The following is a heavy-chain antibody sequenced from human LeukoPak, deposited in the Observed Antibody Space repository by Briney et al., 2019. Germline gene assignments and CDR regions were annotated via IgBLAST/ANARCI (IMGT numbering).Heavy chain of an antibody. J-gene: IGHJ4*02. CDR2: ISYDGSNK. Sequence: GRSLRLSCAASGFTFSSYGMHWVRQAPGKGLERVAVISYDGSNKYYADSVKGRFTISRDNSKNTLYLQVNSLRAEDTAVYYCAKDAFGYWGQGTLVTVSS. CDR1: GFTFSSYG. CDR3: AKDAFGY. V-gene: IGHV3-30*18.